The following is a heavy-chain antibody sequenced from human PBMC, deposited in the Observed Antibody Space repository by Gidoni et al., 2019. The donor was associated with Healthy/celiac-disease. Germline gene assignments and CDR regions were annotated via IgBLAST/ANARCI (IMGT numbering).Heavy chain of an antibody. CDR2: ISSSSSTI. V-gene: IGHV3-48*01. J-gene: IGHJ6*04. Sequence: EVQLVESGGGLVQPGGSLRLSCAAYGFPFRSYSMNWVRQAPGQGLEWVSYISSSSSTIYYADSVKGRFTISRDNAKNSLYLQMNSLRAEDTAVYYCARVRGAPSSGWYLGRGVSGVDVWGKGTTVTVSS. CDR3: ARVRGAPSSGWYLGRGVSGVDV. CDR1: GFPFRSYS. D-gene: IGHD6-19*01.